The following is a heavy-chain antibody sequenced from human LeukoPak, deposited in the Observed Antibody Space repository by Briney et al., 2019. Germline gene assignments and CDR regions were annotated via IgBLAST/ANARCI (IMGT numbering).Heavy chain of an antibody. J-gene: IGHJ6*03. CDR3: ARILPRQYRPPYYYYMDV. CDR2: ISHDGSNK. D-gene: IGHD4-11*01. V-gene: IGHV3-30-3*01. CDR1: GFTFSSYA. Sequence: PGGSLRLSCAASGFTFSSYAMHWVRQGPGKGLEWVAVISHDGSNKFYAGSVKGRFTTSRDNSKNTLYLQMNSLRAEDTAVYYCARILPRQYRPPYYYYMDVWGKGTTVTVSS.